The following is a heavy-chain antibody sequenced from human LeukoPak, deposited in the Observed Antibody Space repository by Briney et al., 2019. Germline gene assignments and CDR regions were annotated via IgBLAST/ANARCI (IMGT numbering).Heavy chain of an antibody. CDR1: GFTFSSYA. V-gene: IGHV3-23*01. Sequence: GGTLRLSCAASGFTFSSYAMSWVRQAPGKRLEWVSSIDGSGGSTYYADPVKGRFTISRDNSKNTLYLQMNSLRAEDTAVYYCARKAGYYYGSGDYWGQGTLVTVSS. CDR3: ARKAGYYYGSGDY. J-gene: IGHJ4*02. CDR2: IDGSGGST. D-gene: IGHD3-10*01.